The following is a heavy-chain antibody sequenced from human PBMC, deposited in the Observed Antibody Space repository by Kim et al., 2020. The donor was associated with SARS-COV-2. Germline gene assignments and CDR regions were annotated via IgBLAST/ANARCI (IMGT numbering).Heavy chain of an antibody. J-gene: IGHJ4*02. V-gene: IGHV3-15*01. CDR3: AKGDYGGAFDY. CDR1: GFTFNNAW. D-gene: IGHD4-17*01. Sequence: GGSLRLSCVASGFTFNNAWMNWVRQAPGKGLEWVGRIKSKTDGGTTDYAAVVKDKFSISRDDSKNTLYLQMNSLKTEDTAVYYCAKGDYGGAFDYWGQGTLVTVSS. CDR2: IKSKTDGGTT.